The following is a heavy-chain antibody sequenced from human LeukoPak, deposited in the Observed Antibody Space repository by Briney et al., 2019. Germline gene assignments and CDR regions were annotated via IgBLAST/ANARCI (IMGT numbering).Heavy chain of an antibody. CDR3: ARGDGYNFFDY. D-gene: IGHD5-24*01. V-gene: IGHV3-53*01. CDR1: GFSVTNNY. CDR2: FYVGGAT. J-gene: IGHJ4*02. Sequence: PGGSLTLSCAVSGFSVTNNYMSWVRQAPGKGLEWVSVFYVGGATYYAASVKGRFTISRDNSENTLYLQMKSLRAEDTAVYYCARGDGYNFFDYWGQGILVTVSS.